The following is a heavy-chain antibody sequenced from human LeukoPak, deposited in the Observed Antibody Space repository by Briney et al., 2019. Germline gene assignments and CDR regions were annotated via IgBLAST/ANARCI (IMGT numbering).Heavy chain of an antibody. J-gene: IGHJ4*02. Sequence: ASVKVSCKASGYTFTSYYMHWVRQAPGQGLEWMGIINPSGGSTSYAQKFQGRVTMTRDTSTSTVYMELSSLRSEDTAVYYCAREFYYDSSGYYPLFDYWGQGTLVTVSS. CDR2: INPSGGST. CDR1: GYTFTSYY. CDR3: AREFYYDSSGYYPLFDY. V-gene: IGHV1-46*01. D-gene: IGHD3-22*01.